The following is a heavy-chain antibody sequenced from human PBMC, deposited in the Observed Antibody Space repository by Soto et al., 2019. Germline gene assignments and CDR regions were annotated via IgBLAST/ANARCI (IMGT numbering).Heavy chain of an antibody. Sequence: ASVKVSCKASGYTFTSYCISWVRQTPGQGLEWMGWISAYNSNINYAQKLQGRVTMTTDTSTSTAYMELRSLRSDDTAVYFCARDRLGATGDYWGQGTLVTVSS. J-gene: IGHJ4*02. CDR1: GYTFTSYC. CDR2: ISAYNSNI. V-gene: IGHV1-18*01. CDR3: ARDRLGATGDY. D-gene: IGHD1-26*01.